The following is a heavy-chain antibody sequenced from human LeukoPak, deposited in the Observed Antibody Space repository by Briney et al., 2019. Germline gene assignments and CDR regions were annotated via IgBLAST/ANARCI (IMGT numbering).Heavy chain of an antibody. CDR2: ISSSGTI. D-gene: IGHD4-23*01. V-gene: IGHV3-48*03. CDR3: AREAPRYGGFDC. J-gene: IGHJ4*02. CDR1: GFTFSSFE. Sequence: GGSLRLSCAASGFTFSSFEMNWVRQAPGKGLEWVSYISSSGTIYYADSVKGRFTISRDNAKNSLYVQMNSLRVEDTAVYYCAREAPRYGGFDCWGQGTLVTVSS.